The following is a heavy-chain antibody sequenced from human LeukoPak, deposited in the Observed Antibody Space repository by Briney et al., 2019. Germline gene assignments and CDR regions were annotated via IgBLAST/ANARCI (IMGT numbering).Heavy chain of an antibody. Sequence: GGSLRLSCAASGFTFSSYSMNWVRQAPGKGLEWVSSISSSSSYIYYADSVKGRFTISRDNAKNSLHLQMNSLRAEDTAVYYCATAMEPYYYYMDVWGKGTTVTVSS. D-gene: IGHD1-1*01. CDR2: ISSSSSYI. V-gene: IGHV3-21*01. CDR1: GFTFSSYS. J-gene: IGHJ6*03. CDR3: ATAMEPYYYYMDV.